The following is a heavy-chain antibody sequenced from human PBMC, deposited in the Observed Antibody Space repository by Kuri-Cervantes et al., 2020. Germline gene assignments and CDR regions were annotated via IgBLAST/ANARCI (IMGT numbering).Heavy chain of an antibody. CDR3: TTVGSGGSCQH. V-gene: IGHV3-15*01. CDR2: IKSKTDGGTS. J-gene: IGHJ1*01. Sequence: GGSLRLSCAASGFTFGNAWMSWVRQAPGKGLEWVGRIKSKTDGGTSEYAAPVKGRFSISRDDSENTLYLQMSSLKTEDTAVYYCTTVGSGGSCQHWGQGTLVTVSS. D-gene: IGHD2-15*01. CDR1: GFTFGNAW.